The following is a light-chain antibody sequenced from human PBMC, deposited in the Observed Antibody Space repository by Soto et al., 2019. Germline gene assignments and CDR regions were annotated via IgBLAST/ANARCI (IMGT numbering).Light chain of an antibody. CDR2: KAS. CDR3: QQYNSFSRT. CDR1: QSISTW. Sequence: DIQMTQSPSTLSASVGDRVAITCRASQSISTWLAWYQQKSGKAPKLLIYKASTLESGVPSRFSGSGSGTEFPLTISSLQPDDFATYYCQQYNSFSRTFGQGTKLEIK. J-gene: IGKJ2*01. V-gene: IGKV1-5*03.